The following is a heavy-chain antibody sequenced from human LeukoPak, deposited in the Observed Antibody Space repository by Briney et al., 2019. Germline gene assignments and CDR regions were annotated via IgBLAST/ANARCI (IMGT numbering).Heavy chain of an antibody. Sequence: SQTLSLTCTVSGASVSRYYWSSIRQSPRNGLECLGYIHYTGSTNNHPSRKADVTISVATSKKQFFRKLSSVAATARPVNYVARESGWFGELGRFDPWGQGTLVTVSS. V-gene: IGHV4-59*02. CDR1: GASVSRYY. CDR2: IHYTGST. D-gene: IGHD3-10*01. J-gene: IGHJ5*02. CDR3: ARESGWFGELGRFDP.